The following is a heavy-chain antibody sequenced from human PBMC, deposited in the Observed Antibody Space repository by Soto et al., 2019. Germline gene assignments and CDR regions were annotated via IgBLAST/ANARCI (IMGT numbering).Heavy chain of an antibody. V-gene: IGHV4-61*01. J-gene: IGHJ6*02. Sequence: SETLSLTCTVSGGSVSSGSYYWSWIRQPPGKGLEWIGYIYYSGSTNYNLSLKSRVTISVDTSKNQFSLKLSSVTAADTAVYYCAREGKVDVGLYGMDVWGQGTTVTVSS. CDR3: AREGKVDVGLYGMDV. CDR1: GGSVSSGSYY. D-gene: IGHD3-10*01. CDR2: IYYSGST.